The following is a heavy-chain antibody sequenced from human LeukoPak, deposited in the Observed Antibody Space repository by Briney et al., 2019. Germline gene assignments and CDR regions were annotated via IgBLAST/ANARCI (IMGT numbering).Heavy chain of an antibody. J-gene: IGHJ4*02. Sequence: ASVKVSCKASGYTFTGYYIHWVRQAPGQGLEWMGWINPKSGGANYAQKFQGRVTMTRDTSISTAYMELSRLRSVDTAVYYCARDWGYYSSSPGPFDYWGQGTLVTVSS. CDR1: GYTFTGYY. CDR2: INPKSGGA. V-gene: IGHV1-2*02. D-gene: IGHD6-6*01. CDR3: ARDWGYYSSSPGPFDY.